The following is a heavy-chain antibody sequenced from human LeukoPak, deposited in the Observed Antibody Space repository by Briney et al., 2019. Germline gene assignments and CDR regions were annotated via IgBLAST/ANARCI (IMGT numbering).Heavy chain of an antibody. V-gene: IGHV3-21*01. D-gene: IGHD3-22*01. J-gene: IGHJ5*02. CDR2: ISSSGTYI. CDR1: GFTFSTYS. CDR3: ARWVGDSSGWALDH. Sequence: PGGSLRLSCAASGFTFSTYSMNWVRQAPGKGLEWVSSISSSGTYIYYADSLKGRFTISRDNAKNSLYLQMNSLSAEDTAVYYCARWVGDSSGWALDHWGQGTLVTVSS.